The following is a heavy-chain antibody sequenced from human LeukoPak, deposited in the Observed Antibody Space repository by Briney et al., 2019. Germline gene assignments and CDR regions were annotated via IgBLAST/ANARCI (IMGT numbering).Heavy chain of an antibody. J-gene: IGHJ4*02. Sequence: GGSLRLSCAASGFTFSFYSMNWVRQAPGKGLEWVASISSSSGYKFYADSVKGRFTIFRDNAKNSLYLQMNSLRAEDTAVYYCAKGPLPRITGTAPFDYWGQGTLVTVSS. CDR2: ISSSSGYK. CDR3: AKGPLPRITGTAPFDY. V-gene: IGHV3-21*04. D-gene: IGHD1-7*01. CDR1: GFTFSFYS.